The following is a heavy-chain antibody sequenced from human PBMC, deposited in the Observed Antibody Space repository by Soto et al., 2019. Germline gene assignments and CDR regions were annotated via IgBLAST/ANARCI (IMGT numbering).Heavy chain of an antibody. CDR3: ARVYYDILTGSHPSLKSGYYGMDV. CDR1: GYTFTSYG. D-gene: IGHD3-9*01. J-gene: IGHJ6*02. CDR2: ISAYNGNT. V-gene: IGHV1-18*01. Sequence: QVQLVQSGAEVKKPGASVKVSCKASGYTFTSYGISWVRQAPGQGLEWMGWISAYNGNTNYAQKLQGRVTMTTDTSTSTAYMELRSLRSDDTAVYYCARVYYDILTGSHPSLKSGYYGMDVWGQGTTVTVSS.